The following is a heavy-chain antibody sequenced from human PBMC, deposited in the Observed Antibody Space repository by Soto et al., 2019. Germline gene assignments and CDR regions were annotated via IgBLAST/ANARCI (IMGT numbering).Heavy chain of an antibody. J-gene: IGHJ4*02. Sequence: QVQLQESGPGLVKPSQTLSLTCTVSGGSVSSGDSYWTWIRQPPGKGLEWIGYIYYTGSTYYNPSLKSRVTISVDTSKNQFSLTLSSVTAADTAVYYCARVPPYSSGFGGFDNWGQGTLATVSS. D-gene: IGHD6-19*01. CDR1: GGSVSSGDSY. CDR2: IYYTGST. V-gene: IGHV4-30-4*01. CDR3: ARVPPYSSGFGGFDN.